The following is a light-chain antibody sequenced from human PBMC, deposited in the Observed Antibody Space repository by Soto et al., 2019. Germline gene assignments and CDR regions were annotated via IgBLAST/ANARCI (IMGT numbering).Light chain of an antibody. CDR1: SSNIGAGFD. J-gene: IGLJ1*01. V-gene: IGLV1-40*01. CDR2: SNN. CDR3: QSYDSSLSAYV. Sequence: QSVLTQPPSVSGAPGQRVTISCTGSSSNIGAGFDVHWYQQLPRTAPKLLIYSNNNRPSGVPDRFSVSRSDTSASLAITGLQAADEADYYCQSYDSSLSAYVFGTGTKVTVL.